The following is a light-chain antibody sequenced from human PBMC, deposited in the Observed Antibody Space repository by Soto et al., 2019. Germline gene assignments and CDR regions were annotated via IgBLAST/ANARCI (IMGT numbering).Light chain of an antibody. CDR2: GAS. CDR3: HQYASSLT. J-gene: IGKJ1*01. Sequence: EIVLTKSPGSLALSLGERATLSCRASQSVDSAFFAWYQQKPGQPPRLLMYGASRRATAIPDRFSGSGSGTDFTLTISSREPEDFAVYYCHQYASSLTFGQGTNVEI. V-gene: IGKV3-20*01. CDR1: QSVDSAF.